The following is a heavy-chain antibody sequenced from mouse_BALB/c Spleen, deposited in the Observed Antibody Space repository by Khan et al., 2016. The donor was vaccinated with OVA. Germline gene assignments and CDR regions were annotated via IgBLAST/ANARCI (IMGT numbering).Heavy chain of an antibody. CDR1: GYTFTDFT. V-gene: IGHV1S137*01. CDR3: TRGGGGNRFAY. CDR2: ISTYYGDV. Sequence: QVQLKQSGAELVRPGVSVKISCKGSGYTFTDFTIHWVKQSHAQSLEWIGVISTYYGDVTYNQKFKGKATMTVDKSSSTTYMELARLTSEDSALYYCTRGGGGNRFAYWGQGTLVTVSA. J-gene: IGHJ3*01.